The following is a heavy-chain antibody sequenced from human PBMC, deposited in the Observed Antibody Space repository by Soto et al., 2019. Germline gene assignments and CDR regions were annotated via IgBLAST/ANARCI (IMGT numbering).Heavy chain of an antibody. CDR1: GFTFRDYY. D-gene: IGHD3-3*01. V-gene: IGHV3-11*01. J-gene: IGHJ4*02. CDR3: ARAITIFGVVFDY. CDR2: IRSSGSTI. Sequence: PVGSLRLSCAASGFTFRDYYMSWIRQAPGQGLEWVSYIRSSGSTIYYADSVKGRFTISRDNAKNSLYLQMNSLRAEDTAVYYCARAITIFGVVFDYWGQGTLVTVSS.